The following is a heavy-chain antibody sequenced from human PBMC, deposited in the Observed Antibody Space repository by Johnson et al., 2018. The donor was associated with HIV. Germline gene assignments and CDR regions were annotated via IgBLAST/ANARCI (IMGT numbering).Heavy chain of an antibody. CDR3: ARPGGDYSAFDI. CDR1: GFTFNDYY. J-gene: IGHJ3*02. Sequence: QVQLVESGGGLVEPGGSLRLSCAASGFTFNDYYMTWIRQAPGKGLEWVAVISYDGSNKYYADSVKGRFTISRDNSKNTLYLQMNSLRAEDTAVYYCARPGGDYSAFDIWGQGTMVTVSS. D-gene: IGHD4-17*01. CDR2: ISYDGSNK. V-gene: IGHV3-30-3*01.